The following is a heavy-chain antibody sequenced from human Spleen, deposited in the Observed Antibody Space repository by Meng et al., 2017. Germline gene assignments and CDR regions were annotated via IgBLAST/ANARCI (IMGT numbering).Heavy chain of an antibody. Sequence: SETLSLTGAIPGASVFSDSAAWNWIRQAPARGLEWLGRTYYRTKWYNDYAVSVKSRITINPDTSKNQLSLQWNSVTPEDTAVYYCARGDRTGWLFDYWGQGSLVTVSS. D-gene: IGHD6-19*01. J-gene: IGHJ4*02. CDR2: TYYRTKWYN. CDR3: ARGDRTGWLFDY. V-gene: IGHV6-1*01. CDR1: GASVFSDSAA.